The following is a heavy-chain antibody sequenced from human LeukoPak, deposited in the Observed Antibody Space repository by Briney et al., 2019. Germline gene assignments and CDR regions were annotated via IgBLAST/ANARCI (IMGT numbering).Heavy chain of an antibody. J-gene: IGHJ1*01. CDR3: AKDSMITFGGVIVRRYFQH. V-gene: IGHV3-23*01. Sequence: GGSLRLSCAASGFTFSSYAMSWVRQAPGKGLEWVSAISGSGGSTYYADSVKGRFTISRDNSKNTLYLQMNSLRAEDTAVYYCAKDSMITFGGVIVRRYFQHWGQGALVTVSS. CDR2: ISGSGGST. D-gene: IGHD3-16*02. CDR1: GFTFSSYA.